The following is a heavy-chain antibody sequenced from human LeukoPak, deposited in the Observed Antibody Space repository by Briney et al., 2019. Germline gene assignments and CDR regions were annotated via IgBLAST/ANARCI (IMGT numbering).Heavy chain of an antibody. CDR1: GGSISSSSYY. Sequence: SETLSLTCTVSGGSISSSSYYWGWIRQPPGKGLEWIGSIYYSGSTYYNPSLKGRVTISVDTSKNQFSLKLSSVTAADTAVYYCARLTVLVGATSWYFDLWGRGTLVTVSS. J-gene: IGHJ2*01. CDR3: ARLTVLVGATSWYFDL. D-gene: IGHD1-26*01. CDR2: IYYSGST. V-gene: IGHV4-39*01.